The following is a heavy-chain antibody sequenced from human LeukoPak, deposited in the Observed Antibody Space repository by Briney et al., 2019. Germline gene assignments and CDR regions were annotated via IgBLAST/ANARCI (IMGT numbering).Heavy chain of an antibody. D-gene: IGHD3-22*01. CDR2: ISWNSGSI. J-gene: IGHJ1*01. CDR1: GFTFDDYA. CDR3: AKDITYYYDSSGCFQH. Sequence: PGRSLRLSCAASGFTFDDYAMHWVRQAPGKGLEWVSGISWNSGSIGYADSVKGRFTISRDNAKNSLYLQMNSLRAEDTALYYCAKDITYYYDSSGCFQHWGQGTLVTVSS. V-gene: IGHV3-9*01.